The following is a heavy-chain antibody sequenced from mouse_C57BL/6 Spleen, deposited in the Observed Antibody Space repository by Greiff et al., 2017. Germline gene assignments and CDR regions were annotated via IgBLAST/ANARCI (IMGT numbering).Heavy chain of an antibody. D-gene: IGHD1-1*02. CDR3: AIRGPYGPFAY. Sequence: VQLHQPGAELVKPGASVKVSCKASGYTFTSYWMHWVKQRPGQGLEWIGRIHPSDSDTNYNQKFKGKATLTVDNSSSTAYMQRSSLTSEDAAVYYCAIRGPYGPFAYWGQGTLVTVSA. CDR1: GYTFTSYW. CDR2: IHPSDSDT. J-gene: IGHJ3*01. V-gene: IGHV1-74*01.